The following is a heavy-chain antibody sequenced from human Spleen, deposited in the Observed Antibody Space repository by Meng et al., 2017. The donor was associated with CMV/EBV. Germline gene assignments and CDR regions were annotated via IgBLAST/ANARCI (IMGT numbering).Heavy chain of an antibody. CDR3: ARAYGSGNSIDQYYFDY. V-gene: IGHV1-2*02. CDR2: INPNSGGT. Sequence: ASVKVSCKASGYTFTSYGISWVRQAPGQGLEWMGWINPNSGGTNYAQNFQGRVAMTRDTSITTAYMELNSLTSDDTAVYYCARAYGSGNSIDQYYFDYWGRGTLVTVSS. CDR1: GYTFTSYG. J-gene: IGHJ4*02. D-gene: IGHD3-10*01.